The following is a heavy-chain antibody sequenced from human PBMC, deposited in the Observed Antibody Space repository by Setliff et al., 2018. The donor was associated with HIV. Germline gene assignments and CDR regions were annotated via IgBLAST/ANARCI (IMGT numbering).Heavy chain of an antibody. J-gene: IGHJ6*04. CDR2: IYTGGST. Sequence: SETLSLTCTVSGGSTTTESYYWIWIRQAAGKGLEHIGHIYTGGSTNHNPSLRSRVIMSVDKSKNQFSLRLTSVTAADTAVYYCARGDTTWPTQLLDVWGKGTTVTVSS. D-gene: IGHD2-2*01. CDR3: ARGDTTWPTQLLDV. CDR1: GGSTTTESYY. V-gene: IGHV4-61*09.